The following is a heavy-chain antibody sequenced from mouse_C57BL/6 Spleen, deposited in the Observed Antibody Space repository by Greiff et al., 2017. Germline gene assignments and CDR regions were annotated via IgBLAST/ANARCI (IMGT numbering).Heavy chain of an antibody. CDR3: ARGYGSRSFYAMDD. D-gene: IGHD1-1*01. Sequence: VQLQQSGPELVKPGASVKMSCKASGYTFTDYNMHWVKQSHGRSLEWIGYINPNNGGTSYNQKFKGKATLTVNKSSSTAYMELRSLTSEDSAVYYCARGYGSRSFYAMDDWGKGTSVTVSS. CDR2: INPNNGGT. V-gene: IGHV1-22*01. J-gene: IGHJ4*01. CDR1: GYTFTDYN.